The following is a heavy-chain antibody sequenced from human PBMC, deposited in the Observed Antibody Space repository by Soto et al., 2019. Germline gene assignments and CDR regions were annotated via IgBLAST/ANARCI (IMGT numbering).Heavy chain of an antibody. J-gene: IGHJ4*02. CDR3: AKKYCSSPSCPLDFDY. CDR2: ISGSGGST. Sequence: EVQLLESGGGLVQPGGSLRLSCAASGFTFSSYAMSWVRQAPGKGLEWVSAISGSGGSTYYADSVKGRFTISRDNSKNTLYLQMNSLRAEDTAVYYCAKKYCSSPSCPLDFDYWGQGTLVTVSS. CDR1: GFTFSSYA. D-gene: IGHD2-2*01. V-gene: IGHV3-23*01.